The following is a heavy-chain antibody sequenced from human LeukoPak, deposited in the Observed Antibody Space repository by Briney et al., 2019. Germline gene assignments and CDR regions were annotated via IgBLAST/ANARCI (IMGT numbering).Heavy chain of an antibody. D-gene: IGHD1-26*01. CDR2: INPSGGST. CDR3: ARELSPSGNYDC. V-gene: IGHV1-46*01. CDR1: GYTFTSYH. J-gene: IGHJ4*02. Sequence: ASVKVSCKASGYTFTSYHMHWVRQAPGQGVEWMGIINPSGGSTGYAQKFQGRVTVTRDTSTSTVYMELSSLRSEDTAVYYCARELSPSGNYDCWGQGTLVTVSS.